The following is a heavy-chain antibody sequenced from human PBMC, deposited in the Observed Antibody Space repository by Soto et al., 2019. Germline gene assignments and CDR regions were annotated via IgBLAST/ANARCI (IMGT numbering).Heavy chain of an antibody. Sequence: SVKVSCKASGGTFSSYAISWVRQAPGQGLEWMGGIIPIFGTANYAQKFQGRVTITADESTSTAYMELSSLRSEDTAVYYCARDGTYGGSRGEYYFDYWGQGTLVTVSS. CDR3: ARDGTYGGSRGEYYFDY. J-gene: IGHJ4*02. V-gene: IGHV1-69*13. CDR1: GGTFSSYA. CDR2: IIPIFGTA. D-gene: IGHD5-12*01.